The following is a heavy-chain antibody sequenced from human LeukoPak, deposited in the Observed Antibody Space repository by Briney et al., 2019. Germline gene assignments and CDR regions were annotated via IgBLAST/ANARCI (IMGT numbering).Heavy chain of an antibody. Sequence: GGSLRLSCAASGFTFSHAWMSWVRQAPGKGLEWVGRIKRKGDDGTIDYAAPVKGRLTISRDDSKNTLYLQMNSLKSEDTAVYYCTAGTGRSDFDYWGQGTLVTVSS. CDR3: TAGTGRSDFDY. CDR1: GFTFSHAW. CDR2: IKRKGDDGTI. J-gene: IGHJ4*02. V-gene: IGHV3-15*01. D-gene: IGHD3/OR15-3a*01.